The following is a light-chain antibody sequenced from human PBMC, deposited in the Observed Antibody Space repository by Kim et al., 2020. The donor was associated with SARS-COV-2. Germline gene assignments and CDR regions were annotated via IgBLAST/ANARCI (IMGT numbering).Light chain of an antibody. Sequence: SYELTQPLSVSVAPGQTASITCGGNSFGRKTVHWYQQKPGPAPVLVIFRDNHRPSGIPERFSASTSGNTAPLTLSGAPAGDEADYSCQVWDRDPYLFGTG. V-gene: IGLV3-9*01. CDR3: QVWDRDPYL. CDR1: SFGRKT. CDR2: RDN. J-gene: IGLJ1*01.